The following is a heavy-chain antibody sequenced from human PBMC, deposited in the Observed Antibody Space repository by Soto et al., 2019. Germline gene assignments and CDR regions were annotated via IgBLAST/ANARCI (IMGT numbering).Heavy chain of an antibody. J-gene: IGHJ4*02. V-gene: IGHV3-23*01. Sequence: PGGSLRLSCAASGFTFSSYAMSWVRQAPGKGLEWVSAISGSGGSTYYADSVKGRFTISRDNSKNTLYLQMNSLRAEDTAVYYCARSTHYYDSSGYYYVYNFDYWGQGTLVTVSS. CDR1: GFTFSSYA. D-gene: IGHD3-22*01. CDR2: ISGSGGST. CDR3: ARSTHYYDSSGYYYVYNFDY.